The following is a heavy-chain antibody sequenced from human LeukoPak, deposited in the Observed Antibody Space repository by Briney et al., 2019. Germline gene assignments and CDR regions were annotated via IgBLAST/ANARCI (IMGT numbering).Heavy chain of an antibody. J-gene: IGHJ4*02. D-gene: IGHD2-2*01. CDR1: VLTSKTQI. V-gene: IGHV3-48*01. CDR2: ISSSGNDI. Sequence: PRWALRLSGRACVLTSKTQIMAGVGQVQEKGLEWISIISSSGNDIYYADSVKGRFTVSRDNAKNSLYLQMNSLRADDTAVYYCARVPTEPRRADYWGQGTLVTVSS. CDR3: ARVPTEPRRADY.